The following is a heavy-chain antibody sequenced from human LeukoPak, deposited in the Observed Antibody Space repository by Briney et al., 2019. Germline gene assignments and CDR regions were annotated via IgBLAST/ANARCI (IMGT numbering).Heavy chain of an antibody. Sequence: GRSLGLSCAASGFTFSSYGMHWVRQAPGKGLEWVAVISYDGSNKYYADSVKGRFTISRDNSKNTLYLQMNSLRAEDTAVYYCASGYSYGSVDYWGQGTLVTVSS. CDR3: ASGYSYGSVDY. CDR2: ISYDGSNK. D-gene: IGHD5-18*01. CDR1: GFTFSSYG. J-gene: IGHJ4*02. V-gene: IGHV3-30*03.